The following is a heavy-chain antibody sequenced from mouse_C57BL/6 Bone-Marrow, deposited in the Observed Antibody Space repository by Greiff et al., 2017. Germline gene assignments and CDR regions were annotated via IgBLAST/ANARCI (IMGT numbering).Heavy chain of an antibody. CDR2: IHPNSGST. Sequence: QVQLQQPGAELVKPGASVKLSCKASGYTFTSYWLHWVTQRPGQGLAWIGMIHPNSGSTNYNEKFKSKATLTVDKSSSTAYMQLSSQTSEDSAVYDCARAEDGYLFAYWGQGTLVTVSA. CDR1: GYTFTSYW. V-gene: IGHV1-64*01. CDR3: ARAEDGYLFAY. J-gene: IGHJ3*01. D-gene: IGHD2-3*01.